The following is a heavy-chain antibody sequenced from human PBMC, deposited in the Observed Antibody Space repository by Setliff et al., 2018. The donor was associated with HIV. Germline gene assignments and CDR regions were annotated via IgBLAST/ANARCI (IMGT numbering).Heavy chain of an antibody. V-gene: IGHV4-34*01. CDR2: INHSGST. J-gene: IGHJ4*02. CDR3: ARGPPGSSIGWYVGY. CDR1: GGSFSGFY. D-gene: IGHD6-19*01. Sequence: PSETLSLPCAVYGGSFSGFYWNWIRQPPGKGLEWIGEINHSGSTNYNPSLKSRVTISVDTSKNQFSLSLSSVIAADTAVYYCARGPPGSSIGWYVGYWGQGTLVTFSS.